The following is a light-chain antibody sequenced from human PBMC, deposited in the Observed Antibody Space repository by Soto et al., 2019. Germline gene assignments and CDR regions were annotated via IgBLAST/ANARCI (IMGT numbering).Light chain of an antibody. Sequence: EIVMTQTPATLSVSPGERATLSCRASQSVSSNLAWYQHKPGQAASLLIHGASTRATGIPARFSGSGSGTEFTLTISSLQSEDFAVYYCQQYNKWPLTFGGGTKVDIK. CDR2: GAS. CDR1: QSVSSN. CDR3: QQYNKWPLT. V-gene: IGKV3-15*01. J-gene: IGKJ4*01.